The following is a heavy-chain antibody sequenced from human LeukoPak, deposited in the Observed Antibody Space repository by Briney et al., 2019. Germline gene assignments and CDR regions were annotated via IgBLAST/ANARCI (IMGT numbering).Heavy chain of an antibody. D-gene: IGHD3-16*01. J-gene: IGHJ4*02. CDR2: IIPILGIA. CDR3: ARYVSGEGLYFDY. CDR1: GYTFTGYY. V-gene: IGHV1-69*02. Sequence: GASVKVSCKASGYTFTGYYMHWVRQAPGRGLEWMGRIIPILGIANYAQKFQGRVTITADKSTSTAYMELSSLRSEDTAVYYCARYVSGEGLYFDYWGQGTLVTVSS.